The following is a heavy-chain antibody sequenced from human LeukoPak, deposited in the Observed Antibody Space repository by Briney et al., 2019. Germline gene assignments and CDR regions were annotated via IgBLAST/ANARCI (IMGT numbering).Heavy chain of an antibody. Sequence: GGSLRLSCAASGFTFSDYYMSWIRQAPGKGLEWVSALSASGGSTYYADSVRGRFTISRDSSRNTVYLQLNSLRVEDTARYYCAKVRTYDSSGYYSHCFDYWGQGTLVTVSS. CDR2: LSASGGST. J-gene: IGHJ4*02. D-gene: IGHD3-22*01. CDR1: GFTFSDYY. CDR3: AKVRTYDSSGYYSHCFDY. V-gene: IGHV3-23*01.